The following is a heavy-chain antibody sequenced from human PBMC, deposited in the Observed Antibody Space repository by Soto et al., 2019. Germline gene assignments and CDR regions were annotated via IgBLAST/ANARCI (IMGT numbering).Heavy chain of an antibody. J-gene: IGHJ4*02. CDR2: INWNSGGI. Sequence: GGSLRLSCAASGFTFDAYAMHWVRQAPGGGLEWVSGINWNSGGIGYADSVKGRFTISRDNAKNSLYLQMNSLKTEYTALYYCVKPLLKSSWYPFDIWGQGTLVTVSS. V-gene: IGHV3-9*01. CDR3: VKPLLKSSWYPFDI. D-gene: IGHD6-13*01. CDR1: GFTFDAYA.